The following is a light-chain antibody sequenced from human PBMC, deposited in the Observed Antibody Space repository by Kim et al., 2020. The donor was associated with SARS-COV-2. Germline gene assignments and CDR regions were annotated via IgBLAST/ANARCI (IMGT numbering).Light chain of an antibody. J-gene: IGKJ5*01. CDR1: QDVRND. V-gene: IGKV1-17*01. CDR2: VAS. CDR3: LQHNTYPLT. Sequence: AYVGDTVTTPCRGSQDVRNDLGWYKQNPGRAPKRLIYVASSLQSGVPSRFRGSVSGTEITLTISSLQPEEFATYFCLQHNTYPLTFGEGTRMEIK.